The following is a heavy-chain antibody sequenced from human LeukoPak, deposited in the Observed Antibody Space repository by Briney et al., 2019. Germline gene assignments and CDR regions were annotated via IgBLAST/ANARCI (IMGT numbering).Heavy chain of an antibody. J-gene: IGHJ6*02. CDR3: ARVDIVVVPAAKGPYYYYGMDV. CDR2: ISAYNGNT. CDR1: GYTFTSYG. V-gene: IGHV1-18*01. Sequence: ASVKVSCKASGYTFTSYGINWVRQAPGQGLEWMGWISAYNGNTNYAQKLQGRVTMTTDTSTSTAYMELRSLRSDDTAVYYCARVDIVVVPAAKGPYYYYGMDVWGQGTTVTVSS. D-gene: IGHD2-2*03.